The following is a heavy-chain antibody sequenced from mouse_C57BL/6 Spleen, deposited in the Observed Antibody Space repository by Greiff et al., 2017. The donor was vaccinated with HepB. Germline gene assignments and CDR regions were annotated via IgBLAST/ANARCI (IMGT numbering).Heavy chain of an antibody. Sequence: VQLQQSGPELVKPGASVKISCKASGYAFSSSWMNWVKQRPGKGLEWIGRIYPGDGDTNYNGKFKGKATLTADKSSSTAYMQLSSLTSEDSAVYFCERGTTVYARDYWGQGTSVTVSS. D-gene: IGHD1-1*01. CDR1: GYAFSSSW. CDR2: IYPGDGDT. J-gene: IGHJ4*01. V-gene: IGHV1-82*01. CDR3: ERGTTVYARDY.